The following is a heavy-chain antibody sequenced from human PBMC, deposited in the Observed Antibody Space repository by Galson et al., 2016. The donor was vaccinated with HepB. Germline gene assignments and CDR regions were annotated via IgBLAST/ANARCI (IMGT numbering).Heavy chain of an antibody. CDR2: IHNSADVT. CDR3: AKWSAILWTHYYIDY. V-gene: IGHV3-23*05. CDR1: GFTFSTYA. Sequence: SLRLSCAAAGFTFSTYAMSWVRQAPGKGLEWVSIIHNSADVTYYADSVKGRFTISRDNSKNTLYLQMNSLRADDTAVYYCAKWSAILWTHYYIDYWGQGSLVTVSS. D-gene: IGHD3/OR15-3a*01. J-gene: IGHJ4*02.